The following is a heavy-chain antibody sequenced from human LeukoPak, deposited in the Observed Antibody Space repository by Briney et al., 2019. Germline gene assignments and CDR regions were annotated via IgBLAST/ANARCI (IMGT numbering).Heavy chain of an antibody. V-gene: IGHV3-21*01. CDR2: ISSSSSYI. CDR1: GFTFSSYS. D-gene: IGHD2/OR15-2a*01. CDR3: ARDSRDDYLVDY. Sequence: GGSLRLSCAASGFTFSSYSMNWVRQAPGKGLEWVSSISSSSSYIYYADSVKGRFTISRDNSKNTLYLQMNSLRAEDTAVYYCARDSRDDYLVDYWGQGTLVTVSS. J-gene: IGHJ4*02.